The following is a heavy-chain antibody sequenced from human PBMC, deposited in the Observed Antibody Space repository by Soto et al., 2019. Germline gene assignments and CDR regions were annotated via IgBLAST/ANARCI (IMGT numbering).Heavy chain of an antibody. CDR1: GFTFSSCT. CDR3: ARTGYDSSGYYKRDYYGLDV. D-gene: IGHD3-22*01. Sequence: GGSLRLACRACGFTFSSCTMNGVRQCPGKGLDWVSSISSSSSYIYYADSVKGRFTISRDNAKNSLYLQMNSLRAGATAVYYCARTGYDSSGYYKRDYYGLDVWGHGTTVTVSS. V-gene: IGHV3-21*01. J-gene: IGHJ6*02. CDR2: ISSSSSYI.